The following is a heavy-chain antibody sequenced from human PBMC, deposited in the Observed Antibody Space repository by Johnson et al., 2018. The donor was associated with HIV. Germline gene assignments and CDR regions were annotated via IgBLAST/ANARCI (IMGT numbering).Heavy chain of an antibody. D-gene: IGHD5-12*01. CDR2: IWYDGSNK. J-gene: IGHJ3*02. V-gene: IGHV3-33*08. CDR1: GFTFRSYG. CDR3: ARGGSGFSFDI. Sequence: QVQLVESGGGVVQPGRSLRLSCAASGFTFRSYGIHWVRQAPGKGLEWVAVIWYDGSNKYYADSVKGRFTISRDNSKNTLYLQMNSLRAEDTAVYYCARGGSGFSFDIWGQGTMVTVSS.